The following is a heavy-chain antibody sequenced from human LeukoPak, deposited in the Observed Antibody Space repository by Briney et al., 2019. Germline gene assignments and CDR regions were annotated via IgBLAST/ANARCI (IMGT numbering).Heavy chain of an antibody. V-gene: IGHV3-30*02. Sequence: GGSLRLSCAASGFTFSSYGMHWVRQAPGKGLEWVAFIRYDGSNKYYADSVKGRFTISRDNSKNTLYLQMNSLRAEDTAVYYCARCGYSYGSYYFDYWGQGTLVTVSS. CDR1: GFTFSSYG. CDR2: IRYDGSNK. D-gene: IGHD5-18*01. J-gene: IGHJ4*02. CDR3: ARCGYSYGSYYFDY.